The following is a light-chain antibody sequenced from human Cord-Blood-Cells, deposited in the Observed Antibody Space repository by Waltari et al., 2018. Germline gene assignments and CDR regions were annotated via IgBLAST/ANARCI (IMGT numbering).Light chain of an antibody. CDR1: HGFTSF. J-gene: IGKJ4*01. V-gene: IGKV1-9*01. CDR2: AAS. Sequence: MQLTQSPSSLSASVRHRDPITCRARHGFTSFLPWYQQKPGKAPKLLIYAASTLQSGVPSRCSGSGSGTDFTVTISSLQPEDFATYYCQQLNSYPLAFGGGTKVEIK. CDR3: QQLNSYPLA.